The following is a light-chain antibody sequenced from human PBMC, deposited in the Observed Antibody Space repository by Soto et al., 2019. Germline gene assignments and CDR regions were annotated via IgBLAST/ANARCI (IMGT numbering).Light chain of an antibody. CDR1: SGHSSYA. Sequence: QLVLTQSPSASASLGASVKLTCTLSSGHSSYAIAWHQQQPEKGPRYLMKLNSDGSHSKGDGIPDRFSGSSSGAERYLTISSLQSGDEADYYCQTWGTGIVVFGGGTKVTVL. V-gene: IGLV4-69*01. J-gene: IGLJ2*01. CDR2: LNSDGSH. CDR3: QTWGTGIVV.